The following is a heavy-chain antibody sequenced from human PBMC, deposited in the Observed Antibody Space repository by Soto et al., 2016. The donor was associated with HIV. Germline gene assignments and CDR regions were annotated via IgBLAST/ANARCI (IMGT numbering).Heavy chain of an antibody. Sequence: EVQLLESGGGLVQPGGSLRLSCAASGFTFSSYAMSWVRQAPGKGLEWVSAISGSGGSTYYADSVKGRFTISRDNSKNTLYLQMNSLRAEDTAVYYCAKPLNSSSWYRDAFDIWGQGTMVTVSS. CDR2: ISGSGGST. J-gene: IGHJ3*02. CDR3: AKPLNSSSWYRDAFDI. V-gene: IGHV3-23*01. CDR1: GFTFSSYA. D-gene: IGHD6-13*01.